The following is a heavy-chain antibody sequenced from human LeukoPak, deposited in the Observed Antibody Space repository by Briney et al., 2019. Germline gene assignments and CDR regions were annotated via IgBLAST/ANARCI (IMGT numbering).Heavy chain of an antibody. CDR2: IRNDESNK. D-gene: IGHD2-15*01. V-gene: IGHV3-30*02. CDR1: GCTLRTYG. Sequence: GGALRLSCAASGCTLRTYGMHWVRQAPGKGLEWVAFIRNDESNKYYADSVKGRFTISRDNSKNTLYLQMNSLRAEDTAVYFCAKVIGGSSAWYARGFDYWGQGTLVTVSS. J-gene: IGHJ4*02. CDR3: AKVIGGSSAWYARGFDY.